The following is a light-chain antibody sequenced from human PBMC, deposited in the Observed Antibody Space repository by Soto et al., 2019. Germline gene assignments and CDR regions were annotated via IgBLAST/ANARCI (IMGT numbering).Light chain of an antibody. CDR3: QQYNKWPLT. CDR1: QSVAGN. CDR2: GAS. V-gene: IGKV3-15*01. J-gene: IGKJ4*01. Sequence: EIVMTQSPATLSVSPGERATLSCRASQSVAGNLAWYQQNPGQAPRLLIYGASTRATGIPTRFSGGGSGTGFTLTISSLQSEDFVIYYCQQYNKWPLTFGGGTKVEIK.